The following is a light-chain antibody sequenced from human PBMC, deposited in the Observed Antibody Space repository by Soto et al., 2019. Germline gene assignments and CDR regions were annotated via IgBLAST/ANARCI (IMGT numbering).Light chain of an antibody. CDR1: QSIISNF. J-gene: IGKJ2*01. Sequence: EIVLTQSPGTLSLSPGETASLSCRASQSIISNFLAWYQQKRGQPPRLLIYDAPKRATGIPARFSGSGSGTAFTLTISRVEPEDSAVYYCQQTFHSPRTFGQGTRLEIK. CDR3: QQTFHSPRT. CDR2: DAP. V-gene: IGKV3-20*01.